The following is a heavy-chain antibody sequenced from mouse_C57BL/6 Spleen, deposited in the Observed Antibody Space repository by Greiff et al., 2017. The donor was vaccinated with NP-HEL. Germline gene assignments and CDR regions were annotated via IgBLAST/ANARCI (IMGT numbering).Heavy chain of an antibody. V-gene: IGHV1-22*01. CDR3: VIYYDYDAFAY. CDR2: INPNNGGT. J-gene: IGHJ3*01. D-gene: IGHD2-4*01. Sequence: EVQLQQSGPELVKPGASVKMSCKASGYTFTDYNMHWVKQSHGKSLEWIGYINPNNGGTSYNQKFKGKATLTVNKSSSTAYMELRSLTSEDSAVYYCVIYYDYDAFAYWGQGTLVTVSA. CDR1: GYTFTDYN.